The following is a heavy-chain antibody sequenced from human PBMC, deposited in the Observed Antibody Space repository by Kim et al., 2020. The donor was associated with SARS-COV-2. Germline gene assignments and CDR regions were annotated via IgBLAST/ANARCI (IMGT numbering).Heavy chain of an antibody. Sequence: GGSLRLSCAASGFTFSSYAMSWVRQAPGKGLEWVSGITGNGDTTNYAGSVKGRFSISRDNSKNTLYLQMNSLRADDTAVYYCAKPWQWLVSFDYWGQGT. J-gene: IGHJ4*02. CDR2: ITGNGDTT. CDR3: AKPWQWLVSFDY. V-gene: IGHV3-23*01. CDR1: GFTFSSYA. D-gene: IGHD6-19*01.